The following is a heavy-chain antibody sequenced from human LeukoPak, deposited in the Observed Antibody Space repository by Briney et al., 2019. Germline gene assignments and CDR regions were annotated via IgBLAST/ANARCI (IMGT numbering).Heavy chain of an antibody. CDR3: ARYIWGSYPTFEDY. CDR2: IYTSGST. D-gene: IGHD3-16*02. Sequence: SQTLSLTCTVSGGSISSGSYYWSWIRQPAGKGLEWIGRIYTSGSTNYNPSLKSRVTISVDTSKNQFSLKLSSVTAADTAVYYCARYIWGSYPTFEDYWGQGSLVTVSS. V-gene: IGHV4-61*02. J-gene: IGHJ4*02. CDR1: GGSISSGSYY.